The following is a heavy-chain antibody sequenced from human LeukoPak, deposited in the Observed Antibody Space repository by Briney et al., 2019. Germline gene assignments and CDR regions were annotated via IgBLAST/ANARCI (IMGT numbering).Heavy chain of an antibody. CDR1: GDSISSSSYY. CDR2: VYYSGST. CDR3: ARGRSPKQLTLQPLLAPYFDY. J-gene: IGHJ4*02. V-gene: IGHV4-39*02. Sequence: SETLSLTCTVSGDSISSSSYYWGWIRQPPGKGLEWIGTVYYSGSTYYNPSLKSRVTISVDTSKNHFSLTLSSVTAADTAVYYCARGRSPKQLTLQPLLAPYFDYWGQGTLVTVSS. D-gene: IGHD1-1*01.